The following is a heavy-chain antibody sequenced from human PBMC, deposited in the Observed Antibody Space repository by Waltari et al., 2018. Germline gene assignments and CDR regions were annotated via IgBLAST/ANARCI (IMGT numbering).Heavy chain of an antibody. CDR3: ATKYSSSSWDY. D-gene: IGHD6-6*01. CDR1: GFLLGTFE. CDR2: ITSRLSTL. V-gene: IGHV3-48*03. J-gene: IGHJ4*02. Sequence: EVQLVESGGGLVQPGGSIRLSCAASGFLLGTFELSWVRQAPGKGLEWISSITSRLSTLYYADSVKGRFTISRDNAKNSLYLQMNSLRAEDTAVYYCATKYSSSSWDYWGQGTLVTVSS.